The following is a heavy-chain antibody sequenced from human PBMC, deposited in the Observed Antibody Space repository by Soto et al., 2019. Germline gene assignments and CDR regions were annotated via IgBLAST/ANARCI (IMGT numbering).Heavy chain of an antibody. CDR3: ARGGAVDNTFYHYYAMDV. CDR2: INHSGST. Sequence: NPSETLSLTCAVYGGSFSGSYWNWIRQPPGKGLEWIGEINHSGSTKYSPSLKSRVTISIDTSKNQFSLKLSSVTAADTAVYYCARGGAVDNTFYHYYAMDVWGQGTTVTVSS. V-gene: IGHV4-34*01. D-gene: IGHD6-19*01. CDR1: GGSFSGSY. J-gene: IGHJ6*02.